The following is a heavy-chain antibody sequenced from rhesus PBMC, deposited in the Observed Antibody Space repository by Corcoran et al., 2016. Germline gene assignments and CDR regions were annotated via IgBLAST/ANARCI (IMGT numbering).Heavy chain of an antibody. Sequence: QVQLQESGPGVVKPPETLSPTCAVSGGPLSDSYRWSWNRPPPGEGQEWIGYLNGGSTSTNNNPSLKSRVTIAKDTSKNPCSLRLSSVTAADTDVYYCARDRRNWGQGVLVTVSS. CDR1: GGPLSDSYR. J-gene: IGHJ4*01. V-gene: IGHV4S10*01. CDR2: LNGGSTST. CDR3: ARDRRN.